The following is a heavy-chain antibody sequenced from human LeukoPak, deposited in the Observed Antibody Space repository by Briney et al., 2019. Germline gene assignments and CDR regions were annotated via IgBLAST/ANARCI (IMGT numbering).Heavy chain of an antibody. V-gene: IGHV4-4*07. Sequence: PSETLSLTCTVSGGSITSSYWSWIRQPAGKGLGWIGRIYSNGITNYNPSLKSRVTMSVDTSKNQFSLNLRSVTAADTAVYYCARGGSGWFYFDYWGQGTLVTVSS. D-gene: IGHD6-19*01. J-gene: IGHJ4*02. CDR2: IYSNGIT. CDR3: ARGGSGWFYFDY. CDR1: GGSITSSY.